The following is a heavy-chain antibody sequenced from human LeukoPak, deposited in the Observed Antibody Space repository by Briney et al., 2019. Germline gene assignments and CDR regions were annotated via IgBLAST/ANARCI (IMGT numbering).Heavy chain of an antibody. CDR3: ARESAAGSLSN. CDR1: GGSISSGGYP. V-gene: IGHV4-30-2*01. J-gene: IGHJ1*01. D-gene: IGHD2-15*01. Sequence: SETLSLTCAVSGGSISSGGYPWSWIRQPPGKGLEWIGYIYHSGSTYYNPSLKSRVTISVDRSKNQFSLKLSSVTAADTAVYYCARESAAGSLSNWGQGTLVTVSS. CDR2: IYHSGST.